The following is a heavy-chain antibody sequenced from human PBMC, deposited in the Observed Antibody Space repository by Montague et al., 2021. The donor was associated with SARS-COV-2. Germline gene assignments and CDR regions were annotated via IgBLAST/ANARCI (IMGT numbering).Heavy chain of an antibody. V-gene: IGHV4-39*07. Sequence: SETLSLTCTVSGGSISSSNYYWGWIRQPPGKGLEWIGNIYYSGSTYYNPSLKSRVTISIDTSKNQFSLKLSSVTAADTAVYYCARDVIVLQEVMKGMGVWGQGTTVTVSS. J-gene: IGHJ6*02. CDR1: GGSISSSNYY. D-gene: IGHD3-10*01. CDR3: ARDVIVLQEVMKGMGV. CDR2: IYYSGST.